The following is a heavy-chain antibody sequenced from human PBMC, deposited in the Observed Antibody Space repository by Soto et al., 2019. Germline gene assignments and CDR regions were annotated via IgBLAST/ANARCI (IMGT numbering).Heavy chain of an antibody. CDR3: AHRRGSLDAFYI. CDR2: IYWDDDK. CDR1: GFSLSTSGVG. Sequence: QITLKESGPTLVKPTQTLTLTCSFSGFSLSTSGVGVGWIRQPPGKALEWLALIYWDDDKQYTPSLRSRLTVTNDTSLNQVVLTLTNMDPVDTVTYYCAHRRGSLDAFYIWGQGTMVTVSS. D-gene: IGHD2-15*01. J-gene: IGHJ3*02. V-gene: IGHV2-5*02.